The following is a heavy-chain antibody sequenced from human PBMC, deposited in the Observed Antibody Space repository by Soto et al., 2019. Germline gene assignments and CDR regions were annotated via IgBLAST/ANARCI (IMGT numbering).Heavy chain of an antibody. CDR3: ARSIPDAMRGPDTHPNYFDY. CDR1: GFTVSSNY. Sequence: GGSLRLSCAASGFTVSSNYMSWVRQAPGKGLEWVSVIYSGGSTYYADSVKGRFTISRDNSKNTLYLQMNSLRAEDTAVYYCARSIPDAMRGPDTHPNYFDYWGQGTLVTVSS. V-gene: IGHV3-53*01. J-gene: IGHJ4*02. CDR2: IYSGGST. D-gene: IGHD2-2*01.